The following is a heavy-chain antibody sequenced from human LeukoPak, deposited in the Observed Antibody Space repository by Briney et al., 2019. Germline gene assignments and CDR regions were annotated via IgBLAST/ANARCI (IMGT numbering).Heavy chain of an antibody. CDR3: ARDYKVFYGSGSYYYWFDP. Sequence: PGRSLRLSCAASGFTFSSYGMHWVRQAPGKGLEWVAVIWYDGSNKYYADSVKGRFTISRDNSKNTLYLQMNSLRAEDTAVYYCARDYKVFYGSGSYYYWFDPWGQGTLVTVSS. CDR2: IWYDGSNK. D-gene: IGHD3-10*01. J-gene: IGHJ5*02. CDR1: GFTFSSYG. V-gene: IGHV3-33*01.